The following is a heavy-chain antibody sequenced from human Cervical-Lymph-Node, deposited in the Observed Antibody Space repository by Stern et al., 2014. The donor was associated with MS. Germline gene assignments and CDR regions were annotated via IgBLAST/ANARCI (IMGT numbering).Heavy chain of an antibody. V-gene: IGHV2-5*01. J-gene: IGHJ4*02. Sequence: QIHLQESGPTLVKPTQTLTLTCTCSGFSLSSRAVGGGWLRQPPGKAPEWLALIHWNDDKHYNPSLKRRIALTQDTSKNQVVLTMTNMDPVDTAAYYGALFAIGYNFFDFWGQGILVTVSS. CDR1: GFSLSSRAVG. D-gene: IGHD3-22*01. CDR2: IHWNDDK. CDR3: ALFAIGYNFFDF.